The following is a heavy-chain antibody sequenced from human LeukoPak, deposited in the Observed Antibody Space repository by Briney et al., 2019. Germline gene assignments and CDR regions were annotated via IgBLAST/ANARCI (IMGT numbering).Heavy chain of an antibody. CDR1: DDSISIYY. V-gene: IGHV4-59*01. CDR3: AIVLGYYYYYYMDV. J-gene: IGHJ6*03. CDR2: IDHTGST. Sequence: SETLSLTCSVSDDSISIYYWSWIRQPPGKGLEWIGYIDHTGSTNYNPSLNSRVTISVDTSKNQFSLKLSSVTAADTAVYYCAIVLGYYYYYYMDVWGKGTTVTVSS.